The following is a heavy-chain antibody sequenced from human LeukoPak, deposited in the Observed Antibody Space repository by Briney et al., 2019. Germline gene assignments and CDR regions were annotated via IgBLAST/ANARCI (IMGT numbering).Heavy chain of an antibody. Sequence: KPSETLSLTCGVYGGSFSGYYWSWIRQPPGRGLEWIGEINQSGRTNYNPSLKSRVTISVDTSKNQFSLKLTSVTAADTGVYYCATKYSVAVAAHPPYFECWGQGTLVTVSS. CDR3: ATKYSVAVAAHPPYFEC. CDR1: GGSFSGYY. D-gene: IGHD6-19*01. J-gene: IGHJ4*02. CDR2: INQSGRT. V-gene: IGHV4-34*01.